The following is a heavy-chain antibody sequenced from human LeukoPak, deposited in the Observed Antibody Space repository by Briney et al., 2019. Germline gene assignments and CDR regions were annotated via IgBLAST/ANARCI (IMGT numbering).Heavy chain of an antibody. J-gene: IGHJ4*02. Sequence: GRSLRLSCAASGFTFSSYGMHWVRQAPGKGLEWVAVISYDGSNKYYADSVKGRFTISRDNSKNTLYLQMNSLRAEDTAVYYCAKGYSGYPYYFDYWGQGTLATVSS. CDR1: GFTFSSYG. CDR2: ISYDGSNK. CDR3: AKGYSGYPYYFDY. V-gene: IGHV3-30*18. D-gene: IGHD5-12*01.